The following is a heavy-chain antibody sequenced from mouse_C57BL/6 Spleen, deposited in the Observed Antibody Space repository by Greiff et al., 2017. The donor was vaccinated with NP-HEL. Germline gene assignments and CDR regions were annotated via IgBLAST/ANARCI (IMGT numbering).Heavy chain of an antibody. CDR2: ISDGGSYT. CDR3: ARDDLYYGNYEGAY. D-gene: IGHD2-1*01. V-gene: IGHV5-4*01. CDR1: GFTFSSYA. Sequence: EVKLVESGGGLVKPGGSLKLSCAASGFTFSSYAMSWVRQTPEKRLEWVATISDGGSYTYYPDNVKGRFTFSRDNAKNNLYLQMSHLKYEDTAMYYCARDDLYYGNYEGAYWGQGTLVTVSA. J-gene: IGHJ3*01.